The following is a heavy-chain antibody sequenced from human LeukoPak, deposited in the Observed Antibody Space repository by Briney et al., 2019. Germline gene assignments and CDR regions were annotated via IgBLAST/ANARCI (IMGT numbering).Heavy chain of an antibody. CDR2: INHSGST. Sequence: SETLSLTCAVYGGSFSGYYWSWIRQPPGKGLEWIGEINHSGSTNYNPSLKSRVTISVDTSKNQFSLELSSVTAADTAVYYCAGNRGLGRDYWGQGTLVTVSS. D-gene: IGHD4-23*01. CDR3: AGNRGLGRDY. J-gene: IGHJ4*02. CDR1: GGSFSGYY. V-gene: IGHV4-34*01.